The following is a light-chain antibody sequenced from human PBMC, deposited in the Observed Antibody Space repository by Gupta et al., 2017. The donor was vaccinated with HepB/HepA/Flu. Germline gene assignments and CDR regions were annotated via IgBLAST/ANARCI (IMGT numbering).Light chain of an antibody. J-gene: IGLJ2*01. Sequence: SVLTQPPSVSAAPGPKVTISCPASSSNIGNNYVAWYQQFPGTAPKLLIYENNKRPSGIPNRFSGSKSGTSATLGITGLQTGDEADYYCGTWDSSLRGGVFGGGTKVTVL. V-gene: IGLV1-51*02. CDR2: ENN. CDR3: GTWDSSLRGGV. CDR1: SSNIGNNY.